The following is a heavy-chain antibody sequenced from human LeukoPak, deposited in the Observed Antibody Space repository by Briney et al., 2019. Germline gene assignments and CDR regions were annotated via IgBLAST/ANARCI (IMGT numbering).Heavy chain of an antibody. J-gene: IGHJ4*02. Sequence: KPSETLSLTCTVSGGSISSYYWSWIRQPAGKGLEWIGRIYTSGSTNYNPSLKSRVTISVDTSKNQFSLKLSSVTAADTAVYYCARTTYSSSWYEYYFDYWGQGTLVTVSS. CDR3: ARTTYSSSWYEYYFDY. CDR2: IYTSGST. V-gene: IGHV4-4*07. D-gene: IGHD6-13*01. CDR1: GGSISSYY.